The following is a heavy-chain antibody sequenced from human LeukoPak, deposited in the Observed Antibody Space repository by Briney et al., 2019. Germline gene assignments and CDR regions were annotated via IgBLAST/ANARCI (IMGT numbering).Heavy chain of an antibody. V-gene: IGHV1-69*05. CDR1: GGTFSSYA. D-gene: IGHD6-19*01. J-gene: IGHJ4*02. CDR3: ARVKEISGWYFGEKEIIFDY. CDR2: IIPIFGTA. Sequence: SVKVSCKASGGTFSSYAISWVRQAPGQGLEWMGGIIPIFGTANYAQKLQGRVTMTTDTSTSTAYMELRSLRSDDTAVYYCARVKEISGWYFGEKEIIFDYWGQGTLVTVSS.